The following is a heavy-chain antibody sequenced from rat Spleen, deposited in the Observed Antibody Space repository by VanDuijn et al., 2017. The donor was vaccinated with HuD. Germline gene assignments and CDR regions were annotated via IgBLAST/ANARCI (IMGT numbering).Heavy chain of an antibody. Sequence: EVQLVESGGGLVQPGGSLKLSCVASGFTFNNYWMTWIRQAPGKGLEWVASITNASGRTYYPDSVKGRFTISRDTAQNTLYLQLDSLRSEDTATYYCATPTPGIPFTYWGQGTLVTVSS. D-gene: IGHD1-4*01. CDR1: GFTFNNYW. J-gene: IGHJ3*01. V-gene: IGHV5-31*01. CDR3: ATPTPGIPFTY. CDR2: ITNASGRT.